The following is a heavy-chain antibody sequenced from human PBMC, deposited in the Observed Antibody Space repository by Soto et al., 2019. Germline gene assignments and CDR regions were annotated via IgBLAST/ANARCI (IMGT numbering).Heavy chain of an antibody. CDR2: IAAYNGHT. CDR3: ARANVLMAYPSFDY. D-gene: IGHD2-8*01. Sequence: QVQLVQSGTEVKKPWASVKVSCKTSGYTFTTYIITWVRQAPGQGLQWVGWIAAYNGHTKYAQKFQDRVTMTMDTSTSTAYMELMSLRSDDTAVYYCARANVLMAYPSFDYWGQGTLVTVSS. CDR1: GYTFTTYI. J-gene: IGHJ4*02. V-gene: IGHV1-18*01.